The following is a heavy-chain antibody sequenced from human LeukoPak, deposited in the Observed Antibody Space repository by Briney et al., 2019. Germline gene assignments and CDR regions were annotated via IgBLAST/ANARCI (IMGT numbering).Heavy chain of an antibody. CDR2: INPSGGST. CDR1: GYTFTSYY. V-gene: IGHV1-46*01. CDR3: ARVVWAGYYYFDH. J-gene: IGHJ4*02. D-gene: IGHD3/OR15-3a*01. Sequence: ASVKVSCKASGYTFTSYYMHWVRQAPGQGLEWMGIINPSGGSTSYAQKFQGRVTMTRDMSTSTVYMELSSLRSEDTAVYYCARVVWAGYYYFDHWGQGTLVTVSS.